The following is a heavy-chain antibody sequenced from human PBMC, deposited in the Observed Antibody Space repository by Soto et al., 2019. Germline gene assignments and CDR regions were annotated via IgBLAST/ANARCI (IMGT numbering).Heavy chain of an antibody. Sequence: ASVKVSCTASGYTFTGYYMHWVRQAPGQGLEWMGWINAGNGNTKYSQKFQGRVTMTEDTSTDTAYMELSSLRSEDTAVYYCATKGRWYVGYYYYGMDVWGQGTTVTVSS. CDR1: GYTFTGYY. CDR3: ATKGRWYVGYYYYGMDV. CDR2: INAGNGNT. J-gene: IGHJ6*02. V-gene: IGHV1-2*02. D-gene: IGHD6-13*01.